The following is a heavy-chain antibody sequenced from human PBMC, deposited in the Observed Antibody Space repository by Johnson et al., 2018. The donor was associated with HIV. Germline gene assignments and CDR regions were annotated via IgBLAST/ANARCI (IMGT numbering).Heavy chain of an antibody. CDR1: GFTFSSYA. V-gene: IGHV3-23*04. J-gene: IGHJ3*02. CDR3: ARDVDKDAFDI. CDR2: ISGSGVGI. Sequence: VQLVESGGGLAQPGGSLRLSCAASGFTFSSYAMSWVRQAPGKGLEWVSAISGSGVGIYYADPVKGRFTISRDNSKNTLYLQMNSLRAEDTAVYYCARDVDKDAFDIWGQGTMVTVSS. D-gene: IGHD5-12*01.